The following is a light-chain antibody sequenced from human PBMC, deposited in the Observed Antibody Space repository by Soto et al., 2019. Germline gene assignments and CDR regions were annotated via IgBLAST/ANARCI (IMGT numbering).Light chain of an antibody. V-gene: IGKV3-11*01. CDR1: QSVSGY. Sequence: EIVLTQSPATLSLSPGNRATLSCRASQSVSGYLAWYQQKPGQAPSLPIYDASNRATGIPARFSGSGSGTDFTLTTASLEPEDFAVYDCQQRSNWPSTFGGGTKVEI. CDR2: DAS. CDR3: QQRSNWPST. J-gene: IGKJ4*01.